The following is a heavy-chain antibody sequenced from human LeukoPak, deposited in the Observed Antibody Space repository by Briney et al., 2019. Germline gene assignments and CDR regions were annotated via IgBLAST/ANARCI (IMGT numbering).Heavy chain of an antibody. CDR1: GGTFSSYA. CDR2: IIPIFGTA. V-gene: IGHV1-69*13. D-gene: IGHD6-19*01. J-gene: IGHJ4*02. CDR3: AREVRIAVAGTYFDY. Sequence: GASVKVSCKASGGTFSSYAISWVRQAPGQGLEWMGGIIPIFGTANSAQKFQGRVTITADESTSTAYMELSSLRSEDTAVYYCAREVRIAVAGTYFDYWGQGTLVTVSS.